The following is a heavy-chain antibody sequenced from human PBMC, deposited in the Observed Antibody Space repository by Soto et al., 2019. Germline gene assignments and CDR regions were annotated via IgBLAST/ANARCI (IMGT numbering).Heavy chain of an antibody. CDR1: GGSISSGDYY. CDR2: ILYSGTT. Sequence: QVQLQESGPGLVKPSQTLSLTCTVSGGSISSGDYYWSWIRQPPGKGLEWIGYILYSGTTKYNPSLESRLTISVDASKNQLSLKLTSVRAAVTAMYYCARNGALDYWGRGTVVTVSS. CDR3: ARNGALDY. V-gene: IGHV4-30-4*01. D-gene: IGHD2-8*01. J-gene: IGHJ4*02.